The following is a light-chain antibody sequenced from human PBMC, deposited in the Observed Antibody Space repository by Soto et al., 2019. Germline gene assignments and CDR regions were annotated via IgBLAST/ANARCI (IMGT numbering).Light chain of an antibody. V-gene: IGKV1-33*01. CDR3: QQCYNLPCT. CDR1: QSISNH. CDR2: DAS. J-gene: IGKJ4*02. Sequence: DIQMTQSPSSLSASVEDRVTITCRASQSISNHLNWYQQKPGKAPNLLIYDASNLQSGVPSRFSGSGSGTDFTFTISRLQPEDVATYYCQQCYNLPCTFGGGTKVDI.